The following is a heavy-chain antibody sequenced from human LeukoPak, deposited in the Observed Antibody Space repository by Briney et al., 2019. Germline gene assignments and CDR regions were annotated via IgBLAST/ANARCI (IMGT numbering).Heavy chain of an antibody. Sequence: SGGSLRLSCAASGFTFSDYYTNWIRQAPGKGLEWVSYISDSGSSIYYADSVKGRFTISRDNAMNSLYLQMSSLRVEDTAVYYCARARLMINGAFDIWGQGTMVTVSS. CDR1: GFTFSDYY. CDR2: ISDSGSSI. D-gene: IGHD3-16*01. V-gene: IGHV3-11*01. CDR3: ARARLMINGAFDI. J-gene: IGHJ3*02.